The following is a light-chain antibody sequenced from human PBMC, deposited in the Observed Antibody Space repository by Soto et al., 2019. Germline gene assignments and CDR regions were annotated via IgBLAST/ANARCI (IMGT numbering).Light chain of an antibody. CDR1: QSVGSSY. Sequence: EIVLTQSPGTLSLSPGERATLSCRASQSVGSSYLAWYQQKLGQAPRLLIYGASVRASGISDRFSGSGSGTDFTLSISRLEPEDFAVYYCQHYGSSYTFGQGTRLEIK. CDR2: GAS. J-gene: IGKJ2*01. CDR3: QHYGSSYT. V-gene: IGKV3-20*01.